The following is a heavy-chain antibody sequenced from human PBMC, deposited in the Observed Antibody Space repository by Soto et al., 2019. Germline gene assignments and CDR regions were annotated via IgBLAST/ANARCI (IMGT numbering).Heavy chain of an antibody. CDR2: IKTDGSSP. CDR3: ARDRIAGSGSCDN. V-gene: IGHV3-74*01. J-gene: IGHJ4*02. Sequence: EVLLVESGGGLVHPGGSLRLSCVASGFTFNNYWMHWVRQVPGKGLVWVSRIKTDGSSPNYADSVEGRFTISSDNAKNTLYLQMNSLRAEDTAVDYCARDRIAGSGSCDNWGQGTLVTVSS. D-gene: IGHD3-10*01. CDR1: GFTFNNYW.